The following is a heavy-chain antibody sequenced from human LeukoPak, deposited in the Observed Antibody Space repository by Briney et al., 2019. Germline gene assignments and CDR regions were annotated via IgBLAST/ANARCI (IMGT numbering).Heavy chain of an antibody. J-gene: IGHJ4*02. D-gene: IGHD1-7*01. Sequence: PSETLSLTCTVSGGSISGYYWTWIRQPPEKGLECIGYIYYSGSTNYNPSLKSRVTISVDTSKNQFSLNLTSVTPADTAVYYCARDSNWNYDYWGQGTLVTVSS. V-gene: IGHV4-59*01. CDR1: GGSISGYY. CDR2: IYYSGST. CDR3: ARDSNWNYDY.